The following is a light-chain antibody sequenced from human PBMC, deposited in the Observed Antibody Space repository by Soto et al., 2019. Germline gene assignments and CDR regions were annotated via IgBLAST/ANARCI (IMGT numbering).Light chain of an antibody. CDR2: SAY. Sequence: DIQMTQSPSTVSASIGDRVTITCRASQNIRSLAPWYQQKPGKAAKLLIYSAYGLVTGDPSRFSGSGFGTEFTLTISSLHPDDFATSFFQDDNGCSWLTCGGGTKVEIK. V-gene: IGKV1-5*03. CDR3: QDDNGCSWLT. CDR1: QNIRSL. J-gene: IGKJ4*02.